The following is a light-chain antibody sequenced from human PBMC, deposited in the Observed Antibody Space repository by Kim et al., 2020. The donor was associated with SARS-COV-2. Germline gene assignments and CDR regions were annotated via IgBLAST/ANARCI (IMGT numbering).Light chain of an antibody. CDR1: NSDDNFLAR. CDR2: DVS. Sequence: HSLTVSCTAINSDDNFLARVSWYQHRPGTAPKLVIFDVSKRPSGISSRFSGSRSANTASLTISGLQADDDADYYCSSYTLSRTYVFGSGTKVTVL. CDR3: SSYTLSRTYV. J-gene: IGLJ1*01. V-gene: IGLV2-14*02.